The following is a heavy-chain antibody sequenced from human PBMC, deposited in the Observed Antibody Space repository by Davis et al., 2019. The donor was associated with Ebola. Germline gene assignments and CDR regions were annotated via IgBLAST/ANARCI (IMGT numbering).Heavy chain of an antibody. D-gene: IGHD3-16*01. Sequence: GESLKISCAASGFTFSSYSMNWVRQAPGKGLEWVSYISSSSSTIYYADSVKGRFTISRDNAKNSLYLQMNSLRDEDTAVYYCARDGGRHYYYYYGMDVWGQGTTVTVSS. CDR3: ARDGGRHYYYYYGMDV. J-gene: IGHJ6*02. CDR1: GFTFSSYS. CDR2: ISSSSSTI. V-gene: IGHV3-48*02.